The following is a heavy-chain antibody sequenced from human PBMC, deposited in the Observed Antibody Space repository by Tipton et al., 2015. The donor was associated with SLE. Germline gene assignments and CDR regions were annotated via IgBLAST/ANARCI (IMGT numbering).Heavy chain of an antibody. CDR3: ARRPRITFRTYDS. J-gene: IGHJ5*01. CDR1: NASINTADFF. Sequence: TLSLTCTVSNASINTADFFWSWIRQHPGKGLEWIGYIFYTGHTLSNPSLENRIMISIDTSQNQFSLRLPSVTAADTAVDYCARRPRITFRTYDSWGRGTLVTVSS. CDR2: IFYTGHT. D-gene: IGHD1-14*01. V-gene: IGHV4-31*03.